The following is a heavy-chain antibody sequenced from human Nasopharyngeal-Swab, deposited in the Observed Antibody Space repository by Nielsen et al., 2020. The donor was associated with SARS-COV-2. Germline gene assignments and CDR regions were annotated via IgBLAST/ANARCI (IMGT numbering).Heavy chain of an antibody. J-gene: IGHJ4*02. V-gene: IGHV1-58*01. CDR3: AAGGSGYYDDY. Sequence: WVRQAPGQRLEWMGWIVVGSGNTNYAQKVQERVTITRDMSTSTAYMELSSLRSEDTAVYYCAAGGSGYYDDYWGQGTLVTVSS. CDR2: IVVGSGNT. D-gene: IGHD3-3*01.